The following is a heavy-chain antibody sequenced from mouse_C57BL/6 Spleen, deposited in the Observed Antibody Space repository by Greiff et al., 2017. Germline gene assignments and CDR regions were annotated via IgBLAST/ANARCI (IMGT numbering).Heavy chain of an antibody. D-gene: IGHD1-1*01. CDR2: ISYDGSN. CDR3: ARDHYYGSSRPFAY. Sequence: EVHLVESGPGLVKPSQSLSLTCSVTGYSITSGYYWNWIRQFPGNKLEWMGYISYDGSNNYNPSLKNRISITRDTSKNQFFLKLNSVTTEDTATYYCARDHYYGSSRPFAYWGQGTLVTVSA. CDR1: GYSITSGYY. J-gene: IGHJ3*01. V-gene: IGHV3-6*01.